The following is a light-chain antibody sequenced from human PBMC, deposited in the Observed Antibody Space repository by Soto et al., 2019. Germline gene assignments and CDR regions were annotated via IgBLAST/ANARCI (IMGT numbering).Light chain of an antibody. Sequence: EIVMTQSPATLSVSPGERATLSCRASQGVSSYLAWYQQKPGQAPRLLIYGASTRATGIPARFSGSGSGTEFTLTISSLQSEDFAVYYCQQYNNWPPWTFGQGTKVEIK. J-gene: IGKJ1*01. V-gene: IGKV3-15*01. CDR3: QQYNNWPPWT. CDR1: QGVSSY. CDR2: GAS.